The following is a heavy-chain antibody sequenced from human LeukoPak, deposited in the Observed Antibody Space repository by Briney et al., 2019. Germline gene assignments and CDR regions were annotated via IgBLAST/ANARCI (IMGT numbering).Heavy chain of an antibody. CDR2: IRSKANSYAT. Sequence: PGGSLKLSCAASGFTFSGSAMHWVRQASGKGLEWVGRIRSKANSYATAYAASVKGRFTISRDDSKNTAYLQMNSLKTEDTAVYYCTRPRELAWFDPWGQGTLVTVSS. J-gene: IGHJ5*02. V-gene: IGHV3-73*01. CDR3: TRPRELAWFDP. CDR1: GFTFSGSA. D-gene: IGHD1-1*01.